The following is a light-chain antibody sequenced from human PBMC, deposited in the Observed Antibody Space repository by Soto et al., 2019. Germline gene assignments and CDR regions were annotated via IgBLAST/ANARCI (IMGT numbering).Light chain of an antibody. CDR1: QTISGW. J-gene: IGKJ4*01. Sequence: DIQMTQSPSTLSASVGDTVTITCRASQTISGWLAWYQQRPGKAPNLLIYAASSLQSGVPSRFSGSESGTDFTLTISSLQPEDFATYYCQQANSFPLTFGGGTKVDIK. CDR2: AAS. CDR3: QQANSFPLT. V-gene: IGKV1-12*01.